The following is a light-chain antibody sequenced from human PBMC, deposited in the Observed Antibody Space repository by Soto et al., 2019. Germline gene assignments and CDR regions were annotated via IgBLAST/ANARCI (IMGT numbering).Light chain of an antibody. CDR2: KAS. Sequence: DIQMTQSPSTLSASVGDRVTITCRASQSISSWLAWYQQKPGKASKLLIFKASSLESGVPSRFSGSGSRTEFTLTISSLQPDDLATYYCQQYNSYPLTFGGGTKVEIK. CDR1: QSISSW. CDR3: QQYNSYPLT. V-gene: IGKV1-5*03. J-gene: IGKJ4*01.